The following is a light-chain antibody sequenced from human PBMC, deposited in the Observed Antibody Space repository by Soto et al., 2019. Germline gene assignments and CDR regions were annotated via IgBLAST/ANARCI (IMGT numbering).Light chain of an antibody. Sequence: QSALTQPPSASGSPGQSVTISCTGTSSDVGGYNSVSWYQQHPGKAPKLMTYEVTKRPSGVPDRFSGSKSGNTASLTVSGLQAEDEAAYYCTSYAGSNNFVFGTGTKLTVL. J-gene: IGLJ1*01. CDR1: SSDVGGYNS. CDR2: EVT. CDR3: TSYAGSNNFV. V-gene: IGLV2-8*01.